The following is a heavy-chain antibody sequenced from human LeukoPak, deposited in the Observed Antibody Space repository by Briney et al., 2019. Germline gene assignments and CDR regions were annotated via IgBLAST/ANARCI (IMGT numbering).Heavy chain of an antibody. Sequence: GGSLRLSCAASGFTFSKYWMLWVRQAPGKGLVWVSGINTDGSDPRYADSVKGRFTISRDNAKDTLYLQMKSLRDEDTAVYYCARDFKDLGAWGQGALVTVSS. V-gene: IGHV3-74*01. CDR1: GFTFSKYW. J-gene: IGHJ5*02. CDR2: INTDGSDP. D-gene: IGHD3-16*01. CDR3: ARDFKDLGA.